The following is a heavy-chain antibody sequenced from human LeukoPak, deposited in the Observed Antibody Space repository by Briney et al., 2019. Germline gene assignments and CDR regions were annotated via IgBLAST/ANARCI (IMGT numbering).Heavy chain of an antibody. CDR2: INPNSGGT. CDR3: ARERLIVGATTGAFDI. CDR1: GYTFTGYY. V-gene: IGHV1-2*02. J-gene: IGHJ3*02. Sequence: ASVKVSCKASGYTFTGYYMHWVRQAPGQGLEWMGWINPNSGGTNYAQKFQGRVTMTRDTSISTAYMELSRLRSDDTAVYYCARERLIVGATTGAFDIWGQGTMVTVSS. D-gene: IGHD1-26*01.